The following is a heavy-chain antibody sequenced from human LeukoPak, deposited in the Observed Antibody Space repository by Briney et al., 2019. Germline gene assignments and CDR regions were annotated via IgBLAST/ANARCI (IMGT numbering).Heavy chain of an antibody. J-gene: IGHJ4*02. CDR2: IIPIFGTA. V-gene: IGHV1-69*05. D-gene: IGHD6-6*01. CDR3: ARDLYSSSSYFDY. CDR1: GYTFTSYY. Sequence: GASVKVSCKASGYTFTSYYMHWVRQAPGQGLEWMGGIIPIFGTANYAQKFQGRVTITTDESTSTAYMELSSLRSEDTAVYYCARDLYSSSSYFDYWGQGTLVTASS.